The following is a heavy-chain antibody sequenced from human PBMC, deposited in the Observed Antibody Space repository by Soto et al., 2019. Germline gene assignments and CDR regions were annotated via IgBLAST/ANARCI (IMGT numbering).Heavy chain of an antibody. V-gene: IGHV3-33*06. CDR2: IWYDGSNK. J-gene: IGHJ6*02. CDR1: GFTFSSYG. CDR3: AKNRASSSDSGMPV. Sequence: PGGSLRLSCAASGFTFSSYGMHWVRQAPGKGLEWVAGIWYDGSNKYYADSVKGRFTISRDTSKNTVYLQMNSLRAEDTAVYYCAKNRASSSDSGMPVRGRGTTVTVSS. D-gene: IGHD2-21*01.